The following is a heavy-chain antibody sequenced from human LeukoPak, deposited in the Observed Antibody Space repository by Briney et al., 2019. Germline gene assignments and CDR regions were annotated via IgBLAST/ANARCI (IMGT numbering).Heavy chain of an antibody. J-gene: IGHJ6*03. CDR1: GFTFSNYG. Sequence: GGSLRLSCAASGFTFSNYGMHWVRQAPGKGLEWVALIRYDENNKYYADSVKGRFTISRDNSKNSLYLQMNSLRVEDTAVYYCAKDRAAVGTGFYYMDVWGKGTTVTISS. CDR3: AKDRAAVGTGFYYMDV. D-gene: IGHD6-13*01. CDR2: IRYDENNK. V-gene: IGHV3-30*02.